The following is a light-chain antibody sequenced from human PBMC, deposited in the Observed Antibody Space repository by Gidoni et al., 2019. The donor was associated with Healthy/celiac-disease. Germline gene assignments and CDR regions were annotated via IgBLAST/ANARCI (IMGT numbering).Light chain of an antibody. CDR1: QSISSY. J-gene: IGKJ4*01. Sequence: DIQMTQSPSSLSASVGDRVTITCRASQSISSYLNWYQQKPGKAPKLLIYAASSLQSGVPSRFSGSGSVTDFTLTISILQPEDFSTYYFQQSYSTPLTFGGGTKVEI. CDR3: QQSYSTPLT. CDR2: AAS. V-gene: IGKV1-39*01.